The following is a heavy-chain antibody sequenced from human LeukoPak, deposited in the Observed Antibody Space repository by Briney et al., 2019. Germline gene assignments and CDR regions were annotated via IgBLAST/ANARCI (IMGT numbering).Heavy chain of an antibody. Sequence: PGGSLRLSCAASGFTVNSNYMSWVRQAPGKGLEWVSVIYNDGSTYYADSVKGRFTISRDNSKNTLYLQMNSLRAEDTAVYYCAKDGYNWNDAQDVPFDYWGQGTLVTVSS. CDR2: IYNDGST. V-gene: IGHV3-66*01. CDR1: GFTVNSNY. J-gene: IGHJ4*02. D-gene: IGHD1-20*01. CDR3: AKDGYNWNDAQDVPFDY.